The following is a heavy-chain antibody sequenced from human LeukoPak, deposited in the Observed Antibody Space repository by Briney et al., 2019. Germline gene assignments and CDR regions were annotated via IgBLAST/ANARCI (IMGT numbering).Heavy chain of an antibody. CDR1: GGSIRSTTHY. J-gene: IGHJ4*02. V-gene: IGHV4-61*01. D-gene: IGHD3-3*01. CDR2: IYHSGTT. CDR3: ATMKAVRVNDFWSGYPDY. Sequence: SETLSLTCTVSGGSIRSTTHYWSWIRQPPGKGLEWIGYIYHSGTTNDNPSLRSRVTISVDTSKNQFSLKLSSVTAADTAVYYCATMKAVRVNDFWSGYPDYWGQGTLVTVSS.